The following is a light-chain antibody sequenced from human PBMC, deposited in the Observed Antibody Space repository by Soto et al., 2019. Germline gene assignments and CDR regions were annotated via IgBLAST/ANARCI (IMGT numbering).Light chain of an antibody. CDR1: SSDVGGYNY. V-gene: IGLV2-8*01. Sequence: QSVLTQPPSASGSPGQSVTISCTGTSSDVGGYNYVSWYQQHPGKAPKVMIYAVNTRPSGVPDRFSGSKSGNTASLTVSGLQAEDEAGYFCKSYTGLNNWVFGGGTKLTVL. CDR3: KSYTGLNNWV. J-gene: IGLJ3*02. CDR2: AVN.